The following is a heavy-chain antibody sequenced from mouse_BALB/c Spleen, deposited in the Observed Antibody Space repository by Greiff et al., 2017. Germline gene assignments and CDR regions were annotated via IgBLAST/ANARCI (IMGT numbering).Heavy chain of an antibody. CDR2: ISSGGSYT. V-gene: IGHV5-6*01. CDR1: GFTFSSYG. CDR3: ARLGVTTVVEDYWYFDV. D-gene: IGHD1-1*01. Sequence: DVHLVESGGDLVKPGGSLKLSCAASGFTFSSYGMSWVRQTPDKRLEWVATISSGGSYTYYPDSVKGRFTISRDNAKNTLYLQMSSLKSEDTAMYYCARLGVTTVVEDYWYFDVWGAGTTVTVSS. J-gene: IGHJ1*01.